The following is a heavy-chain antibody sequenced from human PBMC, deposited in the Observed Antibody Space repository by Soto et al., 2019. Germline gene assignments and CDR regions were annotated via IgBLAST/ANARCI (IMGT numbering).Heavy chain of an antibody. CDR3: ARGIRGGTLYYYYYYMDV. D-gene: IGHD2-15*01. CDR2: IYYSGST. CDR1: GGSISSYY. Sequence: SETLSLTCTVSGGSISSYYWSWIRQPPGKGLEWIGYIYYSGSTNYNPSLKSRVTISVDTSKNQFSLKLSSVTAADTAVYYCARGIRGGTLYYYYYYMDVWGKGTTVTVS. J-gene: IGHJ6*03. V-gene: IGHV4-59*01.